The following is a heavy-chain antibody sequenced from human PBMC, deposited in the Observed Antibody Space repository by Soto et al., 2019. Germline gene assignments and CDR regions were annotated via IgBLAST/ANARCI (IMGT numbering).Heavy chain of an antibody. J-gene: IGHJ5*02. CDR2: IYYSGST. CDR3: ARARRGGSGNNWFDP. D-gene: IGHD2-15*01. Sequence: KTSETLSLTCTVSGGSISSYYWSWIRQPPGKGLEWIGYIYYSGSTNYNPSLKSRVTISVDTSKNQFSLKLSSVTAADTAVYYCARARRGGSGNNWFDPWGQGTLVTVSS. V-gene: IGHV4-59*01. CDR1: GGSISSYY.